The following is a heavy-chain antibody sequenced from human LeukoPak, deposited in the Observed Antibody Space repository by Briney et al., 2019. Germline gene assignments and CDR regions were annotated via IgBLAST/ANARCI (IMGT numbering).Heavy chain of an antibody. Sequence: SETLSLTCAVYGGSFSEYYWSWIRQSPGKGLEWIAEISQSGSINYNPSLKSRVTISVDTSKNQFSLKLSSVTAADTAVYYCARGKQIRYCSSTSCYRGFDPWGQGTLVTVSS. D-gene: IGHD2-2*02. CDR2: ISQSGSI. CDR1: GGSFSEYY. V-gene: IGHV4-34*01. CDR3: ARGKQIRYCSSTSCYRGFDP. J-gene: IGHJ5*02.